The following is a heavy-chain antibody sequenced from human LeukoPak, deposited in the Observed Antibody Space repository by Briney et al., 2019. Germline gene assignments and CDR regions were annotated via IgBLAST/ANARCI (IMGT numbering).Heavy chain of an antibody. CDR1: GYTFTSYY. J-gene: IGHJ4*02. Sequence: EASVKVSCKASGYTFTSYYMHWVRQAPGQGLEWMGIINPSGGSTSYAQKFQGRVTMTRDMSTSTVYMELSSLRSEDTAVYYCARGPSGSYYWGANYFDYWGQGTLVTVSS. D-gene: IGHD1-26*01. CDR3: ARGPSGSYYWGANYFDY. V-gene: IGHV1-46*01. CDR2: INPSGGST.